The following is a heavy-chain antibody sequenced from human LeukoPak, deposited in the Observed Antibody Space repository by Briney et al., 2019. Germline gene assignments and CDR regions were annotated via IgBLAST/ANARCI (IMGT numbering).Heavy chain of an antibody. CDR3: ARRFGERLHFDY. D-gene: IGHD3-10*01. V-gene: IGHV4-59*08. CDR2: IYYSGST. Sequence: SETLSLTCTVSGGSISSYYWSWIRQPPGKGLEWIGYIYYSGSTNYNPSLKSRVTISVDTSKNQFSLNLSSVTAADTAVYYCARRFGERLHFDYWGQGTLVTVSS. J-gene: IGHJ4*02. CDR1: GGSISSYY.